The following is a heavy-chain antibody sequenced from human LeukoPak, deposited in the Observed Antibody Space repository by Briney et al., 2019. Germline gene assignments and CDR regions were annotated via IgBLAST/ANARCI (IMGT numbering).Heavy chain of an antibody. CDR3: AKSYDNHNWYFHL. CDR1: GLTFSSYG. Sequence: PGGSLRLSCAASGLTFSSYGMHWVRQAPHKGLEWVAFIPYDGSNEYYADSVKGRFTISRDNSKNTLYLQMNSLRADDTAVYYCAKSYDNHNWYFHLWGRGTLVTVSS. J-gene: IGHJ2*01. CDR2: IPYDGSNE. V-gene: IGHV3-30*02. D-gene: IGHD3-10*01.